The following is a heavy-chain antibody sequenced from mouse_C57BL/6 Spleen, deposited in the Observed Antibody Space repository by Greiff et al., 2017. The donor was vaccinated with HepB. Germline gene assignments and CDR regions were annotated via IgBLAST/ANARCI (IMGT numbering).Heavy chain of an antibody. CDR3: ASRTGAFDY. J-gene: IGHJ2*01. CDR1: GYSITSGYY. D-gene: IGHD4-1*01. Sequence: ESGPGLVKPSQSLSLTCSVTGYSITSGYYWNWIRQFPGNKLEWMGYISYDGSNNYNPSLKNRISITRDTSKNQFFLKLNSVTTEDTATYYCASRTGAFDYWGQGTTLTVSS. CDR2: ISYDGSN. V-gene: IGHV3-6*01.